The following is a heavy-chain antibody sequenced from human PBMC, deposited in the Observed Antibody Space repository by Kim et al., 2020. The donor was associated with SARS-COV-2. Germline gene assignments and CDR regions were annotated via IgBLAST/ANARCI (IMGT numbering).Heavy chain of an antibody. CDR3: VSEDGSSDLDY. Sequence: GGSLRLSCAASGFIFSSYSMNWVRQAPGKGLEWVSHITSGSSPIYYADSVKGRFTISRDDARNSLYLQMNRLRDEDTAVYYCVSEDGSSDLDYWGQGTLVTVSS. CDR2: ITSGSSPI. D-gene: IGHD6-6*01. CDR1: GFIFSSYS. V-gene: IGHV3-48*02. J-gene: IGHJ4*02.